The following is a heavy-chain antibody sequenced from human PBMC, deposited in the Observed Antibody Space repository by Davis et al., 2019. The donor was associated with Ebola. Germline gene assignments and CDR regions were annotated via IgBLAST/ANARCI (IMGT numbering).Heavy chain of an antibody. CDR3: AREDFWSGEADY. CDR2: IYYSGST. Sequence: PSETLSLTCTVSGGSISSSSYYWGWIRQPPGKGLEWIGSIYYSGSTYYNPSLKSRVTISVDTSKNQFSLKLSSVTAADTAVYYCAREDFWSGEADYWGQGTLVTVSS. CDR1: GGSISSSSYY. J-gene: IGHJ4*02. D-gene: IGHD3-3*01. V-gene: IGHV4-39*07.